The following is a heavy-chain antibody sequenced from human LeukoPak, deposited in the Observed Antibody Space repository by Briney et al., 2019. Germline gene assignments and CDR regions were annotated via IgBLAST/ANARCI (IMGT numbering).Heavy chain of an antibody. CDR3: AKGYYDFWSGYSPFDY. D-gene: IGHD3-3*01. V-gene: IGHV3-23*01. J-gene: IGHJ4*02. Sequence: PGGSLRLSCAASGFTFSSYAMSWVRQAPGKGLEWVSAISGSGGSTYYADSVKGRITISRDNSKNTLYLQMNSLRAEDTAVYYCAKGYYDFWSGYSPFDYWGQGTLVTVSS. CDR2: ISGSGGST. CDR1: GFTFSSYA.